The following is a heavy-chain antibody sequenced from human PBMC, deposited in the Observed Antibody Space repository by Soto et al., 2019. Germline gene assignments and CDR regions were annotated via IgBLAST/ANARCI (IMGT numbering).Heavy chain of an antibody. CDR3: ARDYCSGGSCYSDY. V-gene: IGHV3-33*01. Sequence: GGSLRLSCAASGFTFSSYGMHWVRQAPGKGLEWVAGIWYDGSNKYYADSGKGRFTITRDNSKKTLYLQMNSLRAEDTAVYYCARDYCSGGSCYSDYWGQGTLVTVSS. D-gene: IGHD2-15*01. CDR1: GFTFSSYG. J-gene: IGHJ4*02. CDR2: IWYDGSNK.